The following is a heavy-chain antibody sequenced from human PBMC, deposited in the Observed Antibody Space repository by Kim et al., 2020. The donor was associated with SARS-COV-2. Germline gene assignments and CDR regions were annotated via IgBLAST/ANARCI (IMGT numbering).Heavy chain of an antibody. D-gene: IGHD2-15*01. CDR3: EKGGPRRRWPTPPYFDY. Sequence: VKGRFTISGDKSKNTLYLQMNSRRAEDTAVYYCEKGGPRRRWPTPPYFDYWGQGTLVTVSS. J-gene: IGHJ4*02. V-gene: IGHV3-23*01.